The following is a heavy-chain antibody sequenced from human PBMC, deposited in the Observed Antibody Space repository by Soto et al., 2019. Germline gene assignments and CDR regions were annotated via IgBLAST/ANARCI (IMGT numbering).Heavy chain of an antibody. CDR2: IYYSGST. CDR3: ARARSPYVLPYFGMDV. J-gene: IGHJ6*02. V-gene: IGHV4-59*01. D-gene: IGHD2-8*02. Sequence: SETLSLTCNVSGGSISNYHWSWIRQPPGKGLEWIGYIYYSGSTDYNPSLKSRVTISVDTSKNMFSLRLSSVTAADTAVYYCARARSPYVLPYFGMDVWGQGTTVTVSS. CDR1: GGSISNYH.